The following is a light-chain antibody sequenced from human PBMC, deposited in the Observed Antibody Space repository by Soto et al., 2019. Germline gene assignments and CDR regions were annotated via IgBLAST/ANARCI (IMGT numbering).Light chain of an antibody. J-gene: IGKJ2*01. Sequence: EILLAQSPATLSLSPGERATLSCKASQDVSIFLAWYQQKPGQAPRLLIHDASNRATGVPARFSGSGSGRYFTLTITCLEPEDFAVYYCQQRSTWLYTFGQGTKLEV. V-gene: IGKV3-11*02. CDR3: QQRSTWLYT. CDR2: DAS. CDR1: QDVSIF.